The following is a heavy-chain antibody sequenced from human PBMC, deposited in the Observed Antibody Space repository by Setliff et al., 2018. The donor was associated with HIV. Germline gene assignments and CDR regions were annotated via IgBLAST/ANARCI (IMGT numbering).Heavy chain of an antibody. D-gene: IGHD3-3*01. Sequence: SETLSLTCTVSGGSISSHYWSWIRQPPGKGLEWIGHIYTSGSTNYNPSLKSRVTMSVGTSKNQFSLKLSSVTAADTAVYYRARCYYNFWSGYPLDYMDVWGKGTTVTGLL. CDR1: GGSISSHY. CDR3: ARCYYNFWSGYPLDYMDV. V-gene: IGHV4-4*08. CDR2: IYTSGST. J-gene: IGHJ6*03.